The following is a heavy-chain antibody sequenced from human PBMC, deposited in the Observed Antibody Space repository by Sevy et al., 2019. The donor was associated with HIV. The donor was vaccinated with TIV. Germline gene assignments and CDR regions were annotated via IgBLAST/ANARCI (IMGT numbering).Heavy chain of an antibody. V-gene: IGHV4-59*01. CDR2: IYYSGST. CDR3: ARDLSRGWSGFDP. J-gene: IGHJ5*02. CDR1: GGSISSYY. D-gene: IGHD6-19*01. Sequence: SETLSLTCTVSGGSISSYYWSWIRQPPGKGLEWIGYIYYSGSTNYNPSLKSRVTISVDTSKNQFSLKLSSVTAADTAVYYCARDLSRGWSGFDPWGQGTLVTVSS.